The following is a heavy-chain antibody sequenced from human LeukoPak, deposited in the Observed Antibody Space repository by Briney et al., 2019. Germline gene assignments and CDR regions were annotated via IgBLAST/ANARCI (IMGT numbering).Heavy chain of an antibody. D-gene: IGHD4-17*01. Sequence: PSETLSLTCIVSGDSISSANYYWGWIRQSPGKGLDWIGSVYYTGNTFYNPSLESRVTMSIDTSKNHFSLTLTSVTAADTAVYYCARLEFAVSGHRWFDPWGQGTLVTVSS. CDR1: GDSISSANYY. J-gene: IGHJ5*02. CDR3: ARLEFAVSGHRWFDP. CDR2: VYYTGNT. V-gene: IGHV4-39*02.